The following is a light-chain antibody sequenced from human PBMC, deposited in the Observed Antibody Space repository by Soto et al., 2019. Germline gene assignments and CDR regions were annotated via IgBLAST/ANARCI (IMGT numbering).Light chain of an antibody. CDR3: QHYNSYSEA. J-gene: IGKJ1*01. Sequence: DIQMTQSPSPLSGSVGDRVTITCRACQTISSWLAWYQQEPGKAPKLLIYKASTLKSGVPSRFSGSGSGTEFTLTISSLQPDDFATYYCQHYNSYSEAFGQGTKVDIK. CDR1: QTISSW. CDR2: KAS. V-gene: IGKV1-5*03.